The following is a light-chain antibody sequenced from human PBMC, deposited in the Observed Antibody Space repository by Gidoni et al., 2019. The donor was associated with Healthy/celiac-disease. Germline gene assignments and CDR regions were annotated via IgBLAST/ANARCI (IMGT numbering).Light chain of an antibody. CDR2: DAS. CDR3: QHRSDWPPIT. J-gene: IGKJ5*01. Sequence: EIVLTQSAATLSLSPGVRATLSCRASQSVSSYLAWYQQTPGPAPGLLLYDASTRATGIPARFSGSGSGTDFTLTISSLEPEDFAVYYCQHRSDWPPITFGQGTRLEIK. CDR1: QSVSSY. V-gene: IGKV3-11*01.